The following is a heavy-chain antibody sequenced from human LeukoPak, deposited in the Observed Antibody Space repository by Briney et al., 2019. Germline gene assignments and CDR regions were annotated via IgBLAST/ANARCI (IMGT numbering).Heavy chain of an antibody. V-gene: IGHV3-21*01. CDR1: GFSVSTDH. CDR2: ISSSSSYI. J-gene: IGHJ4*02. Sequence: GGSLRLSCAASGFSVSTDHMNWVRQAPGKGLEWVSSISSSSSYIYYADSVKGRSTISRDNAKNSLYLQMNSLRAEDTAVYYCASTAELSYYDFWSGSVPLDYWGQGTLVTVSS. CDR3: ASTAELSYYDFWSGSVPLDY. D-gene: IGHD3-3*01.